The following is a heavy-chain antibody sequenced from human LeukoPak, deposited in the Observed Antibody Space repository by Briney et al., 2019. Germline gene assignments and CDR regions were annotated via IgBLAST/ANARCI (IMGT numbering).Heavy chain of an antibody. Sequence: SETLSLTCTVSGGSISSYYWGWIRQPAGKGLEWIGRIYTSGSTNYNPSLKSRVTMSVDTSKNQFSLKLRSVTAADTAVYYCARDGAWGLATVLPNDYWGQGTLVTVSS. D-gene: IGHD7-27*01. CDR2: IYTSGST. V-gene: IGHV4-4*07. CDR1: GGSISSYY. J-gene: IGHJ4*02. CDR3: ARDGAWGLATVLPNDY.